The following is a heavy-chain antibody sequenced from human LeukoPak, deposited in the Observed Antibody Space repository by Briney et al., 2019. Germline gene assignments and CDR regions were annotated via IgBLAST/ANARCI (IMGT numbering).Heavy chain of an antibody. J-gene: IGHJ4*02. V-gene: IGHV3-23*01. CDR3: AKKESSSSWYDYFDY. Sequence: GGSLRLSCAASGFTFSSYAMSWVRQAPGKGLEWVSAISGSGGSTYYADSVKGRFTISRDNSKNTLYLHMNSLRAEDTAVYYCAKKESSSSWYDYFDYWGQGTLVTVSS. CDR1: GFTFSSYA. CDR2: ISGSGGST. D-gene: IGHD6-13*01.